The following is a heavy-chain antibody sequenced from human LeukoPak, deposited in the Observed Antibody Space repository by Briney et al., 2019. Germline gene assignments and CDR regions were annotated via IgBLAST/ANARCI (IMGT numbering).Heavy chain of an antibody. D-gene: IGHD3-10*01. V-gene: IGHV3-21*01. J-gene: IGHJ4*02. Sequence: GGTLRLSCAAPGFTISTYGMNWVRQAPGKGLEWVSTISGSDDSTYYAGSVEGRFTISRDNAKNSLYLQMNSLRVEDTAVYYCARDTYGFFDLWGQGILVTVSS. CDR3: ARDTYGFFDL. CDR2: ISGSDDST. CDR1: GFTISTYG.